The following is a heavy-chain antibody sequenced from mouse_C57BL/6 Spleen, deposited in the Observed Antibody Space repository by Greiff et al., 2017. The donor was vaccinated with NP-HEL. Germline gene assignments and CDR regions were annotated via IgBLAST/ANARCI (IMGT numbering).Heavy chain of an antibody. D-gene: IGHD1-1*01. CDR2: IDPSDSYT. J-gene: IGHJ2*01. V-gene: IGHV1-69*01. Sequence: QVQLQQPGAELVMPGASVKLSCKASGYTFTSYWMHWVKQRPGQGLEWIGEIDPSDSYTNYNQKFKGKSTLTVDKSSSTAYMQLSSLTSEDSAVYYCARRTLYYGSLFFDYWGQGTTLTVSS. CDR3: ARRTLYYGSLFFDY. CDR1: GYTFTSYW.